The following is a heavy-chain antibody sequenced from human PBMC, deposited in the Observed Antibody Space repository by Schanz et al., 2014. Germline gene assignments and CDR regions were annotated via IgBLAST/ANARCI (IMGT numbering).Heavy chain of an antibody. CDR1: GFTFSDAW. D-gene: IGHD3-10*01. J-gene: IGHJ4*02. Sequence: EVQLVESGGGLVKPGGFLRLSCAASGFTFSDAWMNWVRQAPGKGLQWVARIKSKTDGGTRDYAAPVKGRFTISTDDSKNTVYLQRNSLQTEDTAVYYCPADLWFGAVWGVWWGQGTLVTVSS. CDR3: PADLWFGAVWGVW. V-gene: IGHV3-15*01. CDR2: IKSKTDGGTR.